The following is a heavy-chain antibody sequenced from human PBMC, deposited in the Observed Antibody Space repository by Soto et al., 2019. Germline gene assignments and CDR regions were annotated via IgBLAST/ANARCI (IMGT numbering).Heavy chain of an antibody. J-gene: IGHJ4*02. CDR3: ARQPYDTRDYFDY. Sequence: QLQLQESGPGLVKPSETLSLTCTVSGDSINSRGYYWAWIRQPPGKGLEWIGSMYYSGSTDYNPSLKSRVTISVDTSRIHFSLKLISVTAADTAVYYCARQPYDTRDYFDYWGQGTLVTVSS. CDR2: MYYSGST. V-gene: IGHV4-39*01. D-gene: IGHD3-22*01. CDR1: GDSINSRGYY.